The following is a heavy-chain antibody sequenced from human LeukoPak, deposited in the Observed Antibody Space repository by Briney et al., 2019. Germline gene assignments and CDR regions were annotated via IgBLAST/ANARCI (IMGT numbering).Heavy chain of an antibody. CDR2: IYSGGST. CDR1: GFTVSSNY. D-gene: IGHD3-22*01. CDR3: ARGLTYYYDSSGYEPFDY. V-gene: IGHV3-53*01. J-gene: IGHJ4*02. Sequence: GGSLRLSCAASGFTVSSNYMSWVRQAPGKGLEWVSVIYSGGSTYYADSVKGRFTISRDNSKNTLYLQMNSLRAEDTAVYYCARGLTYYYDSSGYEPFDYWGQGTLVTVSS.